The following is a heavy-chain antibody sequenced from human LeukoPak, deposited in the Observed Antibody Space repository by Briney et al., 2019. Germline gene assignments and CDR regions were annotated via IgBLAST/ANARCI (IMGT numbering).Heavy chain of an antibody. Sequence: PGGSLRLSCAASGFTVSSNYMSWVRQAPGKGLEWVSVIYSGGSTYHADSVKGRFTISRDNSKNTLYLQMNSLRAEDTAVYYCARADFWSGYQHFDYWGQGTLVTVSS. V-gene: IGHV3-66*02. CDR3: ARADFWSGYQHFDY. CDR1: GFTVSSNY. J-gene: IGHJ4*02. D-gene: IGHD3-3*01. CDR2: IYSGGST.